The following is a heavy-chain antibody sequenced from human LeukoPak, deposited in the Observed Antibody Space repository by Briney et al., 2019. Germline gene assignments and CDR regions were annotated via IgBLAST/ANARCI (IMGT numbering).Heavy chain of an antibody. CDR1: GFTFRSYA. J-gene: IGHJ4*02. V-gene: IGHV3-74*01. D-gene: IGHD2-21*02. CDR3: ARDGFLGPVTAYLDY. Sequence: GGSLRLSCAASGFTFRSYAMHWARQAPGKGLVWVSRIKSDGSSTTYADSVKGRFTISRDNARNTLYLQMKGLRAEDTAVYYCARDGFLGPVTAYLDYWGQGTPVTVSS. CDR2: IKSDGSST.